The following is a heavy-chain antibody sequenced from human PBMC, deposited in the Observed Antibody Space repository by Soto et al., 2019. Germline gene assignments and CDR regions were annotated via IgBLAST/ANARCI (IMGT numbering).Heavy chain of an antibody. J-gene: IGHJ4*02. CDR1: GFTFSNYA. CDR3: AKRGNYSGDDY. Sequence: GGSLRLSCAASGFTFSNYAMRWIRQAPGKGLEWVSAIGGGGSPTYYADSVKGRFTVSRDNSKNTLYLHMNSLRAEDTAVYYCAKRGNYSGDDYWGQGTLVTVAS. D-gene: IGHD3-10*01. CDR2: IGGGGSPT. V-gene: IGHV3-23*01.